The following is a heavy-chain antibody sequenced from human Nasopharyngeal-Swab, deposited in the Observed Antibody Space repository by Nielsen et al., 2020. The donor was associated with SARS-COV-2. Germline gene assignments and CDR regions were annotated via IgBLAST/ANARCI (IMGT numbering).Heavy chain of an antibody. J-gene: IGHJ3*02. CDR3: ARHQEFTIFGVVIRGAFDI. D-gene: IGHD3-3*01. Sequence: GSLRLSCTVPGDSISSNSYYWGWIRQSPGKGLEWIGSFSYSGTTYFNPSLKSRVTISVDTSKNQFSLKLSSVTAADTAVYYCARHQEFTIFGVVIRGAFDIWGQGTMVTVSS. CDR2: FSYSGTT. CDR1: GDSISSNSYY. V-gene: IGHV4-39*01.